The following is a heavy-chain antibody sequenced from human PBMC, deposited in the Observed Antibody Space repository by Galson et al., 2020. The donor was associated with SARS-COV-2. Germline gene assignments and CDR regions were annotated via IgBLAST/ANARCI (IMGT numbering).Heavy chain of an antibody. CDR3: ARDHLLWFRETYYYYGMDV. V-gene: IGHV3-48*02. J-gene: IGHJ6*02. CDR2: IGSSTTTI. D-gene: IGHD3-10*01. Sequence: GGSLRLSCAASGFTFSSYSMNWVRQAPGKGLEWVSYIGSSTTTIYYADSVKGRFTISRDNAKNSLYLQMNSLRDEDTAVYYCARDHLLWFRETYYYYGMDVWGQGTTVTVSS. CDR1: GFTFSSYS.